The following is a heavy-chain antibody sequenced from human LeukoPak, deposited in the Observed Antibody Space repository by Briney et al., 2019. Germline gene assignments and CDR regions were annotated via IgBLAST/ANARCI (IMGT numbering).Heavy chain of an antibody. CDR3: ATDLSGSIDY. Sequence: GGSLRLSCAASGFTFSDYWMHWVRQVPGRGLMGVSLVDNYGNPKFYVDSVKGRFTISRDNAKNTLYLQMDSLRAEDTAVYYCATDLSGSIDYWGRGTLVTVSS. D-gene: IGHD3-10*01. CDR2: VDNYGNPK. J-gene: IGHJ4*02. CDR1: GFTFSDYW. V-gene: IGHV3-74*01.